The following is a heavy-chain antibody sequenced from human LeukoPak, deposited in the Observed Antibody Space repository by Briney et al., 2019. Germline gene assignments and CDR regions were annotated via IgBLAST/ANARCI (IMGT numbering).Heavy chain of an antibody. D-gene: IGHD6-19*01. CDR3: ASRQNSGWYGNNDY. CDR2: IYYSGST. J-gene: IGHJ4*02. Sequence: SETLSLTCTVSGGSISSSSYYWGWIRQPPGKGLEWIGSIYYSGSTYYNPSLKSRVTISVDTSKNQFSLKLSSVTAADTAVYYCASRQNSGWYGNNDYWGQGTLVTVSS. V-gene: IGHV4-39*07. CDR1: GGSISSSSYY.